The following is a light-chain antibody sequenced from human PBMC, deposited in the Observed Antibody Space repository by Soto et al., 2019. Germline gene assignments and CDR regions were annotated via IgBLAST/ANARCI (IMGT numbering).Light chain of an antibody. Sequence: SVLPQPPSASGTPGQRVTISCSRSSSNIGSNYVYWYQQLPGTAPKLLIYRNNQRPSGVPDRFSGSKSGTSASLAISGLRSEDEADYYCAAWDDSLSGPVFGTGTKVTVL. V-gene: IGLV1-47*01. CDR2: RNN. CDR1: SSNIGSNY. J-gene: IGLJ1*01. CDR3: AAWDDSLSGPV.